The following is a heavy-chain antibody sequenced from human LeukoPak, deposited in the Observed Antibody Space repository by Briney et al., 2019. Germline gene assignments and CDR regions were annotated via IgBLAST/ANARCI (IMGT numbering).Heavy chain of an antibody. D-gene: IGHD6-13*01. CDR1: GGSFSGYY. CDR3: AREEDSSSWYRVHAFDI. CDR2: IYYSGST. Sequence: SETLSLTCAVYGGSFSGYYWSWIRQPPGKGLEWIGYIYYSGSTNYNPSLKSRVTISVDTSKNQFSLKLSSVTAADTAVYYCAREEDSSSWYRVHAFDIWGQGTMVTVSS. V-gene: IGHV4-59*01. J-gene: IGHJ3*02.